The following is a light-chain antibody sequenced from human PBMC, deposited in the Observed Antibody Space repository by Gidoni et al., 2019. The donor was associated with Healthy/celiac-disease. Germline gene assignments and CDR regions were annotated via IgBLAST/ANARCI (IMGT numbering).Light chain of an antibody. V-gene: IGKV3-11*01. J-gene: IGKJ5*01. CDR1: QSVSNY. CDR3: QQRSNWPL. CDR2: DAS. Sequence: IVLTQSPATLSLSPGERATLSCRSSQSVSNYLAWYQQKPGQAPRLLIYDASNRATGIPARFSGSGSGTDFTLTISSLEPEDFAVYYCQQRSNWPLFGQGTRLEIK.